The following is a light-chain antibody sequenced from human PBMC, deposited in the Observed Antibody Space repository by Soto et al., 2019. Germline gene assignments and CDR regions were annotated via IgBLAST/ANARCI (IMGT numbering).Light chain of an antibody. J-gene: IGKJ2*01. Sequence: DILMTQSPSTLSASVGDRVTITCRASQSISSWLAWYQQKPGKAPKLLIYKASSLESGVPSRFSGSGSGTEFTLTISSLQPDYFATYYCQQYNSYPYTFGQGTKLEIK. CDR1: QSISSW. CDR2: KAS. CDR3: QQYNSYPYT. V-gene: IGKV1-5*03.